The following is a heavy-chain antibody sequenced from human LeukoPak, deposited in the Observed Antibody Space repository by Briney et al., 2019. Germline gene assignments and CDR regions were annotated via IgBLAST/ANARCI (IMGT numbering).Heavy chain of an antibody. J-gene: IGHJ4*02. V-gene: IGHV1-2*02. Sequence: ASVKVSCKASGYTFTGYYMHWVRQAPGQGLEWMGWINPNSGGTNYAQKFQGRVTMTRDTSISTAYMELSRLRSDDSAVYYCAKYYYDSSGQYYFDYWGQGTLVTVSS. CDR1: GYTFTGYY. CDR3: AKYYYDSSGQYYFDY. D-gene: IGHD3-22*01. CDR2: INPNSGGT.